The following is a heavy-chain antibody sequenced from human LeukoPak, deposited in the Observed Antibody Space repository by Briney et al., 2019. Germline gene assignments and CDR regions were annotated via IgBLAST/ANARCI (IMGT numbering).Heavy chain of an antibody. CDR1: GFAFSSYA. V-gene: IGHV3-23*01. D-gene: IGHD1-1*01. CDR3: ARGGPATTIDY. CDR2: ISGSSGST. J-gene: IGHJ4*02. Sequence: GGSLRLSCAASGFAFSSYAMSWVRQAPGKRLEWISAISGSSGSTYYTDAVKGRFTISRHNSKNTLYLQMNNLRAEDTAVYYCARGGPATTIDYWGRGTLVTVSS.